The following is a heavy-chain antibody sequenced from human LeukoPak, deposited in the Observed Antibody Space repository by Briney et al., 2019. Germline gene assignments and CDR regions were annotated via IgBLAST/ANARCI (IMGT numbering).Heavy chain of an antibody. CDR2: IYHHGAT. CDR3: ARGPSVAAHLDY. Sequence: PSETLSRTCAVSGGSISSNNWWSWVRQPPGKGLEWIGEIYHHGATNYSPSLKSRVTLSVDKSKNQFSLELSSVTAADTAVYYCARGPSVAAHLDYWGQGTLVTVSS. V-gene: IGHV4-4*02. J-gene: IGHJ4*02. CDR1: GGSISSNNW. D-gene: IGHD5-12*01.